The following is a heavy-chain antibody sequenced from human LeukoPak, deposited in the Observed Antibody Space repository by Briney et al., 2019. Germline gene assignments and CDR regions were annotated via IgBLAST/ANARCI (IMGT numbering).Heavy chain of an antibody. CDR2: ISGSGGIT. Sequence: PGGSLRLSCAASGFTFTSYAMSWVRRAPGKGLEWVSVISGSGGITYSADSVKGRFSISRDNSKNTLYLQMNSLRAEDTAVYYCAKAVRGIGSLDYWGQGTLVTVSS. V-gene: IGHV3-23*01. CDR3: AKAVRGIGSLDY. D-gene: IGHD3-10*01. J-gene: IGHJ4*02. CDR1: GFTFTSYA.